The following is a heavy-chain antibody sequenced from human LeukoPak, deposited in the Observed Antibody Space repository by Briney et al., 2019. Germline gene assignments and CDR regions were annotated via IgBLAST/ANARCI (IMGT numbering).Heavy chain of an antibody. V-gene: IGHV4-39*07. CDR3: ASSGWYRGY. J-gene: IGHJ4*02. D-gene: IGHD6-19*01. Sequence: SETLSLTCTVSGGSISSSSYYWSWIRQPPGKGLEWIGEINHSGSTNYNPSLKSRVTISVDTSKNQFSLKLSFVTAADTAVYYCASSGWYRGYWGQGTLVTVSS. CDR2: INHSGST. CDR1: GGSISSSSYY.